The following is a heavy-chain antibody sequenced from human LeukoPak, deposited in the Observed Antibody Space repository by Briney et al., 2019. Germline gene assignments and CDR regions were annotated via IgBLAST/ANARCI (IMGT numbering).Heavy chain of an antibody. CDR1: GGSISSSSYY. V-gene: IGHV4-39*01. CDR3: ARHSGDYGDLDY. CDR2: IYYSGST. D-gene: IGHD4-17*01. J-gene: IGHJ4*02. Sequence: SETLSLTRTVSGGSISSSSYYWGWIRQPPGKGLEWIGSIYYSGSTYYNPSLKSRVTISVDTSKNQFSLKLSSVTAADTAVYYCARHSGDYGDLDYWGQGTLVTVSS.